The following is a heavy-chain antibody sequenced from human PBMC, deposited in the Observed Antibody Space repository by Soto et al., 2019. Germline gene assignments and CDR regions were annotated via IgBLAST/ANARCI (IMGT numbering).Heavy chain of an antibody. CDR3: ASGDCVGGTCYSLAGSFYYYMDV. V-gene: IGHV3-74*01. CDR1: GFTFSNYW. CDR2: INSDGSVS. D-gene: IGHD2-15*01. Sequence: EVQLVESGGGLVQPGGSLRLSCAASGFTFSNYWMYWVRQAPGKGLVWVSRINSDGSVSSYADSVKGRLTISRDNVKNTLYLQMDSLRAEDTAVYYCASGDCVGGTCYSLAGSFYYYMDVWGKGTTVTVFS. J-gene: IGHJ6*03.